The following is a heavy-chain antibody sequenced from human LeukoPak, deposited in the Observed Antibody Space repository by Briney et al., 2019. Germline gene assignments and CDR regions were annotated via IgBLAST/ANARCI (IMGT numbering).Heavy chain of an antibody. J-gene: IGHJ4*02. CDR3: ARGGYCSSTSCYLNY. CDR2: ISSSSSTI. D-gene: IGHD2-2*01. Sequence: GGSLRLSCAASGFTFSSYSMNWVRQAPGKGLDWVSYISSSSSTIYYADSVKGRFTISRDNAKNSLYLQMNSLSAEDTAVYYCARGGYCSSTSCYLNYWGQGTLVTVSS. CDR1: GFTFSSYS. V-gene: IGHV3-48*04.